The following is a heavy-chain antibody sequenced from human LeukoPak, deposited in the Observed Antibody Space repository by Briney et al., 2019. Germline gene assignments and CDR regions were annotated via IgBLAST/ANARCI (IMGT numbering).Heavy chain of an antibody. CDR2: IYYSGST. D-gene: IGHD3-22*01. V-gene: IGHV4-39*01. CDR1: GGSISSSSYY. Sequence: SETLSLTCTVSGGSISSSSYYWGWIRQPPGKGLEWIGSIYYSGSTYYNPSLKSRVTISVDTSKNQFSPKLSSVTAADTAVYYCAGHYYDTTLDAFDIWGQGTMVTVSS. CDR3: AGHYYDTTLDAFDI. J-gene: IGHJ3*02.